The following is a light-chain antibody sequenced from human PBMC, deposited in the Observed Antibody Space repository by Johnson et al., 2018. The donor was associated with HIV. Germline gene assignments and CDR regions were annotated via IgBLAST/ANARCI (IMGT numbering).Light chain of an antibody. CDR2: ENN. CDR1: SSNIGYHY. V-gene: IGLV1-51*02. Sequence: QSVLTQPPSVSAAPGQKVTISCSGSSSNIGYHYVSWYQQLPGTAPKLLIYENNKRPSGIPDRFSGSKSGTSATLGITGLQTGDEADYYCGTWDSSLSVNYVFGTGTKVTVL. J-gene: IGLJ1*01. CDR3: GTWDSSLSVNYV.